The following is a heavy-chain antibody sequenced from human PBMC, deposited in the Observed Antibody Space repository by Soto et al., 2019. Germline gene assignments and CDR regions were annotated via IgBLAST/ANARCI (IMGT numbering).Heavy chain of an antibody. J-gene: IGHJ6*02. CDR2: IIPIFGTA. CDR3: ERSQGGSSSLDIYYYYYYGMDV. V-gene: IGHV1-69*01. D-gene: IGHD2-15*01. Sequence: QVQLVQSGAEVKKPGSSVKVSCKAPGGTFSSYAISWVQQAPGQGLEWMGGIIPIFGTAKYGQKFQGKVTITADESTSTGYMELSSLRSADTAVYYCERSQGGSSSLDIYYYYYYGMDVWGQGTTVTVSS. CDR1: GGTFSSYA.